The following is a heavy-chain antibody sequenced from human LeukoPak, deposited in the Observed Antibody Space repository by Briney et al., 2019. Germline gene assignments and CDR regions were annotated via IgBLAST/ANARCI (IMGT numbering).Heavy chain of an antibody. CDR2: IKFDGSEK. CDR1: GFTFSNYW. CDR3: ARDGYFFAMDV. J-gene: IGHJ6*02. V-gene: IGHV3-7*03. Sequence: GGSLRLSCEASGFTFSNYWMSWARQAPGKGLEWVANIKFDGSEKYYTDSVRGRITVSRDNAKKSLHLEMSRLRAEDTAVYYCARDGYFFAMDVWGQGTTVTVSS. D-gene: IGHD2-2*03.